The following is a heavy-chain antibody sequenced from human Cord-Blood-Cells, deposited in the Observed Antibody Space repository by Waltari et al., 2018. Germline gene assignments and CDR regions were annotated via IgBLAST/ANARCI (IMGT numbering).Heavy chain of an antibody. D-gene: IGHD1-26*01. CDR2: TRGSGGSK. J-gene: IGHJ4*02. V-gene: IGHV3-23*01. Sequence: EVQLLESGGGLVQPGGSLRLSCAASGFTFSSYAMSWVRQAPGKGLEWVSATRGSGGSKYHANSVKGRFTISRDNSKHTLYLQMNSLRADDTSVYYCAKDAQVGATYYFDYWGQGTLVTVSS. CDR1: GFTFSSYA. CDR3: AKDAQVGATYYFDY.